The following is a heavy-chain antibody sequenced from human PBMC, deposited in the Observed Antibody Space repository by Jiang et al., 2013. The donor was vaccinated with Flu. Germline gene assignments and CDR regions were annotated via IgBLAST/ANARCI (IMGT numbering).Heavy chain of an antibody. CDR2: ISYDGSNK. Sequence: VQLLESGGGVVQPGRSLRLSCAASGFTFSSYGMHWVRQAPGKGLEWVAVISYDGSNKYYADSVKGRFTISRDNSKNTLYLQMNSLRAEDTAVYYCAKDENYMIVVVITIRITTFDYWGQGTLVTVSS. CDR1: GFTFSSYG. D-gene: IGHD3-22*01. CDR3: AKDENYMIVVVITIRITTFDY. V-gene: IGHV3-30*18. J-gene: IGHJ4*02.